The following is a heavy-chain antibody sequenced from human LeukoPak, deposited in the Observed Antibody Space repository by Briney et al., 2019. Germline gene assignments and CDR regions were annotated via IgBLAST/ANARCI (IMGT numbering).Heavy chain of an antibody. CDR3: ARGSNVVVTFDY. Sequence: GASVKVSCKASGGTFSSYAISWVRQAPGQGLEWMGRIIPILGIANYAQKFQGRVTITADNSTSTAYMELSSLRSEDTAVYYCARGSNVVVTFDYWGQGTLVTVSS. V-gene: IGHV1-69*04. D-gene: IGHD2-21*02. CDR1: GGTFSSYA. CDR2: IIPILGIA. J-gene: IGHJ4*02.